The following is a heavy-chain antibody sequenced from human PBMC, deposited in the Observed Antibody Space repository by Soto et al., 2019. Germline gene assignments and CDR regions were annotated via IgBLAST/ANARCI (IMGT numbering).Heavy chain of an antibody. D-gene: IGHD2-15*01. CDR3: AKDGGSSYYYYMDV. J-gene: IGHJ6*03. CDR1: GFTFSSYT. V-gene: IGHV3-23*01. CDR2: IGSSGGNT. Sequence: EVQLLESGGGLVQPGGSLRLSCAASGFTFSSYTMTWVRQAPGKGLEWVAAIGSSGGNTDYADSVKGRFTISRDNSKNTVYLQMSSLRAEGTAVYYCAKDGGSSYYYYMDVWGKGTTLTVSS.